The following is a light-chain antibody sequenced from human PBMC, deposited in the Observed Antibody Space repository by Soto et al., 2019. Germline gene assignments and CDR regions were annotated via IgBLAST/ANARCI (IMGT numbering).Light chain of an antibody. CDR2: DVS. J-gene: IGLJ1*01. CDR3: CSYAGSPHYV. V-gene: IGLV2-11*01. CDR1: SNDVGGYNY. Sequence: QSALTQPRSVSGSPGQSVTISCTGTSNDVGGYNYVSWYQQHPGKAPKLMIYDVSMRPSGVPNRFSGSRSDITASLTISGLQAEDEAEYYCCSYAGSPHYVFGTGTKVTVL.